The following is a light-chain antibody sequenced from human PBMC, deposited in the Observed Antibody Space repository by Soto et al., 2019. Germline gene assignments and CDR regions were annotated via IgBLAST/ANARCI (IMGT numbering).Light chain of an antibody. Sequence: QSALTQPRSVSGSPGQSVTISCTGTSSDVGGYNYVSWYQQHPGKAPKLIIYAVSGRPSGVPDRFSGSKSGNTASLTISGLQADDEADYYCGSYAGYYTLVFGGGTKLTVL. CDR3: GSYAGYYTLV. J-gene: IGLJ2*01. V-gene: IGLV2-11*01. CDR2: AVS. CDR1: SSDVGGYNY.